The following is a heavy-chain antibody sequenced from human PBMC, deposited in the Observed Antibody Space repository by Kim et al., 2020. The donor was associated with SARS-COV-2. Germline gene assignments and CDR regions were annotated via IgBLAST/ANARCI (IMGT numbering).Heavy chain of an antibody. CDR2: IYYSGNT. CDR1: GGSISSYY. V-gene: IGHV4-59*01. J-gene: IGHJ4*02. Sequence: SETLSLTCTVSGGSISSYYWSWIRQPPGKGLEWLGHIYYSGNTNYKPSLKSRVTISEDTSENQFSLKLSSVTAADTAVYYCARGVQIDYGSGSYYRDIRDYVDYWGPGTLVTVSS. D-gene: IGHD3-10*01. CDR3: ARGVQIDYGSGSYYRDIRDYVDY.